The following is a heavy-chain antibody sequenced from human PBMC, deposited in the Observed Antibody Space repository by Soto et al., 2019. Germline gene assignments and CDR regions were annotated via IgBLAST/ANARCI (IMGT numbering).Heavy chain of an antibody. Sequence: WETLSLTCTVYGGSVTTAPYYWGWIRQPPGKGLEWIGYIYYSGSTNYNPSLKSRVSISLDTSKNQFSLNLSSVTATDTAVYFCARDFHRFYDTSAYYTYFAYGGHGTMVAV. CDR1: GGSVTTAPYY. CDR2: IYYSGST. J-gene: IGHJ4*01. D-gene: IGHD3-22*01. V-gene: IGHV4-61*01. CDR3: ARDFHRFYDTSAYYTYFAY.